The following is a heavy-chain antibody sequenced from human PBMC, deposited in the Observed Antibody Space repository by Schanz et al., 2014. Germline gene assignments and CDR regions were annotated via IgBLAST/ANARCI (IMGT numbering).Heavy chain of an antibody. CDR2: IYASGAT. V-gene: IGHV3-66*01. CDR3: AKAEYDILTDSYSRLDP. J-gene: IGHJ5*02. Sequence: EVQLVESGGGFVQPGGSLGLSCVVSGFTVSSDHMSWVRQAPGKGLEWVSTIYASGATYYADSVKGRFTISRDNSKNTLYLHMNTLRSEDTAVYYCAKAEYDILTDSYSRLDPWGQGTLVTVSS. CDR1: GFTVSSDH. D-gene: IGHD3-9*01.